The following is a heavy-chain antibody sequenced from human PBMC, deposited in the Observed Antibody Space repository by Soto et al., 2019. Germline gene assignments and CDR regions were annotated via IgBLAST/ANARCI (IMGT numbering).Heavy chain of an antibody. CDR2: INHSGST. CDR3: ASGSSLPFDY. Sequence: SETLSLTCAVYGGSFSGYYWSWIRQPPGKGLEWIGEINHSGSTNYNPSLKSRVTISVDTSKNQFSLKLSSVTAADTAVYYCASGSSLPFDYWGQGTLVTVS. V-gene: IGHV4-34*01. CDR1: GGSFSGYY. D-gene: IGHD1-26*01. J-gene: IGHJ4*02.